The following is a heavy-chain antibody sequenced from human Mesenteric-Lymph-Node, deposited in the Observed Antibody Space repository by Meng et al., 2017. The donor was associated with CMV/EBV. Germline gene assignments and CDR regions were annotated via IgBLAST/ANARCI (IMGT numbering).Heavy chain of an antibody. J-gene: IGHJ4*02. CDR3: AKTRDYYDTNSGYAGHRPSDY. Sequence: GESLKISCAASGFTFSSHAMSWVRQAPGKGLEWVSGIRGISGSGDTTYYADSVKGRFTISRDNSKNTLYLQMNSLRAEDTAVYYCAKTRDYYDTNSGYAGHRPSDYWGQGTLVTVSS. CDR2: IRGISGSGDTT. V-gene: IGHV3-23*01. CDR1: GFTFSSHA. D-gene: IGHD3-22*01.